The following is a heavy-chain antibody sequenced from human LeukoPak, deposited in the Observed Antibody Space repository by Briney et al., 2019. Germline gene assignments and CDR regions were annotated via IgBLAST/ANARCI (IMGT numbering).Heavy chain of an antibody. CDR1: GYTFTGYY. J-gene: IGHJ4*02. CDR3: ARGEEWEPYYFDY. V-gene: IGHV1-2*02. Sequence: ASVKVSCKASGYTFTGYYMHWVRQAPGQGLEWMGWINPNSGGTNYAQKFQGRVTMTTDTSISTAYMELSRLRSDDTAVYYCARGEEWEPYYFDYWGQGTLVTVSS. CDR2: INPNSGGT. D-gene: IGHD1-26*01.